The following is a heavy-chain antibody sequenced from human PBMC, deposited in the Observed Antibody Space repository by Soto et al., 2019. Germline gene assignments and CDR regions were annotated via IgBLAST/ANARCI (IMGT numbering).Heavy chain of an antibody. V-gene: IGHV3-48*03. J-gene: IGHJ4*02. D-gene: IGHD2-2*01. Sequence: EVQLVESGGGLVRPGGSLRLSCAASGFTFSSYEMNWVRQAPGKGLEWVSYISSSASTIYYADSVKGRFTTSRDNAKNSLYLQMNSLRAEDTAIYYCARRYCSSTSCLLDYWGQGTLVTVSS. CDR2: ISSSASTI. CDR1: GFTFSSYE. CDR3: ARRYCSSTSCLLDY.